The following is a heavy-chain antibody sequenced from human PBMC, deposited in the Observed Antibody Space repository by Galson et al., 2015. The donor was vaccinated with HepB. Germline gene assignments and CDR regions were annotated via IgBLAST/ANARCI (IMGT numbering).Heavy chain of an antibody. CDR2: ISGNGDNT. CDR1: GFTFSTYA. CDR3: AAYYYDRSGYDY. V-gene: IGHV3-23*01. Sequence: SLRLSCAVSGFTFSTYALSWVRQAPGKGLEWVSSISGNGDNTFYADSVKGRFTVSRDNSRPTLFLQMDGLRAEDTAIYYCAAYYYDRSGYDYWGQGTLVTVSS. D-gene: IGHD3-22*01. J-gene: IGHJ4*02.